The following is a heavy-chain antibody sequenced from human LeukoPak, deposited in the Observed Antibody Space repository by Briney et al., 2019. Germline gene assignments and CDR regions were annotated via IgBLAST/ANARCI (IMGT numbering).Heavy chain of an antibody. Sequence: SSVNLSCKASGGTFSNYAISWVRQAPGQGLEWMGRIIPLLEIADYTQRFQGRVTITADKSTSTAYMELSSLRSEDTAVYYCASGEGCSSNSSTLDYWGQGTLVTVSP. D-gene: IGHD2-2*01. V-gene: IGHV1-69*04. J-gene: IGHJ4*02. CDR2: IIPLLEIA. CDR1: GGTFSNYA. CDR3: ASGEGCSSNSSTLDY.